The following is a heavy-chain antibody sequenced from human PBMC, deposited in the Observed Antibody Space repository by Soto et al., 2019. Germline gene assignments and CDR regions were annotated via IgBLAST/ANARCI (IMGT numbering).Heavy chain of an antibody. V-gene: IGHV3-49*03. CDR1: GFTFGDYA. CDR2: IRSKAYGGTT. CDR3: TRAGITISYYYYGMDV. Sequence: GGSLRLSCTASGFTFGDYAMSWFRQAPGKGLEWVGFIRSKAYGGTTEYAASVKGRFTISRDDSKSIAYLQMNSLKTEDTAVYYCTRAGITISYYYYGMDVWGQRTTVTVSS. D-gene: IGHD3-9*01. J-gene: IGHJ6*02.